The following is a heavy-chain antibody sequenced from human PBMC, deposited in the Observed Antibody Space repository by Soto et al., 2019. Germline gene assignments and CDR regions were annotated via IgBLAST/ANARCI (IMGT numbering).Heavy chain of an antibody. CDR2: IFYTGDT. V-gene: IGHV4-39*01. D-gene: IGHD2-15*01. J-gene: IGHJ5*02. Sequence: QLQLQESGPGLVKPSETLSLTCNVSGGSISGSTYHWGWTRQPPGKGVEWIGSIFYTGDTYYKPSLRSRVTISVDTSKNQFSLRLNSVSAADTAVYYCVVVAAGSWGQGTLVTVSS. CDR1: GGSISGSTYH. CDR3: VVVAAGS.